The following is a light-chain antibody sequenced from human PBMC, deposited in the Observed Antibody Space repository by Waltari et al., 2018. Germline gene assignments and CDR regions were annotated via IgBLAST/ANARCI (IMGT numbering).Light chain of an antibody. CDR3: QQYDISPLT. CDR2: DTS. J-gene: IGKJ4*01. Sequence: EIVLTQSPGTLSLSPGDRATLSCRASQTVRATYLPWYQQKPGQAPTLVIHDTSSRATGIPDRFSGSGSGTDFSLTISSLEPEDFAVYYCQQYDISPLTFGGGTKVETK. CDR1: QTVRATY. V-gene: IGKV3-20*01.